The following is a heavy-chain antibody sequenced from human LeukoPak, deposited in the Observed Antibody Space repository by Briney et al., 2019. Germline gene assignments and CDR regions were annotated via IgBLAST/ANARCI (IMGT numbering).Heavy chain of an antibody. V-gene: IGHV4-59*12. CDR3: ARGIITMVRGVIISFLGGPPKGPTISRFDP. CDR2: IYYSGSI. Sequence: SETLSLTCTVSGGSISSYYWSWIRQPPGKGLEWIGYIYYSGSINYNPSLKSRVTISVDTSKNQFSLKLSSVTAADTAVYYCARGIITMVRGVIISFLGGPPKGPTISRFDPWGQGTLITVSS. D-gene: IGHD3-10*01. J-gene: IGHJ5*02. CDR1: GGSISSYY.